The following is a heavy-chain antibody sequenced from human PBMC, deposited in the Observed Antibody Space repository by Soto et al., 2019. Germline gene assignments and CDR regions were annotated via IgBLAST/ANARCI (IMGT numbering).Heavy chain of an antibody. V-gene: IGHV3-23*01. CDR3: ATSYDSSGYDY. CDR1: GFTFSSYA. J-gene: IGHJ4*02. D-gene: IGHD3-22*01. CDR2: LSGSGIST. Sequence: LRLSCAASGFTFSSYAMSWVRQAPGKGLEWVSALSGSGISTYYADTVKGRFTISRDNSRNTLYLQMNSLRAEDTAVYYCATSYDSSGYDYWGQGTLVTVSS.